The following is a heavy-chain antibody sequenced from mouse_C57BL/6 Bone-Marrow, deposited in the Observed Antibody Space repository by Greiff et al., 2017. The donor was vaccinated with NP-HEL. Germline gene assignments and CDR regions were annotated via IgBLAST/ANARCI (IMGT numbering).Heavy chain of an antibody. CDR3: ARTVVGY. CDR2: IYPRSGNT. J-gene: IGHJ2*01. D-gene: IGHD1-1*01. CDR1: GYTFTSYG. Sequence: QVQLKQSGAELARPGASVKLSCKASGYTFTSYGISWVKQRTGQGLEWIGEIYPRSGNTYYNEKFKGKATLTADKSSSTAYMELRSLTSEDSAVYFCARTVVGYWGQGTTLTVSS. V-gene: IGHV1-81*01.